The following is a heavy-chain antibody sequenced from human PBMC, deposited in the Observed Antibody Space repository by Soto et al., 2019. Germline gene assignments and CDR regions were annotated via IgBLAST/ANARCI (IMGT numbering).Heavy chain of an antibody. V-gene: IGHV3-30*03. CDR2: ISYDGSNK. J-gene: IGHJ4*02. CDR1: GFTFSSYG. CDR3: ARDSGVEAVAGTWAY. Sequence: QVQLVESGGGVVQPGRSLRLSCAASGFTFSSYGMHWVRQAPGKGLEWVAVISYDGSNKYHADSVKGRFTISVDKSKNALYLHLNSLRADDTAVYYCARDSGVEAVAGTWAYWGQGTLV. D-gene: IGHD6-19*01.